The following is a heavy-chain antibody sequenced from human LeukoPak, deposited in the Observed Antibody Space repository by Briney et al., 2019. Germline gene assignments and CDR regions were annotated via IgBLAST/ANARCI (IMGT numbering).Heavy chain of an antibody. V-gene: IGHV3-7*01. J-gene: IGHJ4*02. Sequence: GGSLRLSCAASGFTFRSYWMSWVRQAPGKGLEWVANIKQDGSEKYYVDSVKGRFTISRDNAKNSLYLQMNSLRAEDTGVYYCAREHPYYYDSSGTALMAEIKYYFDYWGQGTLVTVSS. CDR1: GFTFRSYW. CDR2: IKQDGSEK. CDR3: AREHPYYYDSSGTALMAEIKYYFDY. D-gene: IGHD3-22*01.